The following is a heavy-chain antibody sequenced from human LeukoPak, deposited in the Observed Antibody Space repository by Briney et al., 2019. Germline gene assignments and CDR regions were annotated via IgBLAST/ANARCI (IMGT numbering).Heavy chain of an antibody. Sequence: ASVKVSCQASGYTFTGYYMHWERQAPGQGLEWMGWINPNSGGTNYAQKFQGRGTMTRDTSISTAYMELSRLRSDNTAMYYCAVIGRDCSSTSCYSRSYYYYYYMDVWGKGTTVTVSS. CDR3: AVIGRDCSSTSCYSRSYYYYYYMDV. D-gene: IGHD2-2*01. V-gene: IGHV1-2*02. CDR1: GYTFTGYY. J-gene: IGHJ6*03. CDR2: INPNSGGT.